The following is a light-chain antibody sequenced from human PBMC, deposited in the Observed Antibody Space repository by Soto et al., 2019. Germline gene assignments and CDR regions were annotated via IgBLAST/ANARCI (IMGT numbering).Light chain of an antibody. CDR2: DTS. Sequence: VMTQSKATLSVSPGERATLSCRASQSVSSSYLAWYQQKPGQAPRLLIYDTSNRATGIPARFSGSGSGTDFTLTISSLEPEDFAVYYCHQRKSWPRTFGQGTKVDIK. J-gene: IGKJ1*01. V-gene: IGKV3D-20*02. CDR3: HQRKSWPRT. CDR1: QSVSSSY.